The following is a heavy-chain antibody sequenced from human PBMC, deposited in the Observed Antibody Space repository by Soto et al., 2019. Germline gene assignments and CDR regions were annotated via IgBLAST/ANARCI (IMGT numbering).Heavy chain of an antibody. V-gene: IGHV3-23*01. D-gene: IGHD6-6*01. CDR2: TGYSRLTT. CDR1: GLNFSILA. J-gene: IGHJ4*02. CDR3: ATVHSTSRSFDY. Sequence: GGSLRLSCAASGLNFSILAMSWVRRAPGKGLEWVSTTGYSRLTTYYADSVKGRFTVSRDNSKNTLDLQMSSLRAEDTAVYYCATVHSTSRSFDYWGQGTLVTVSS.